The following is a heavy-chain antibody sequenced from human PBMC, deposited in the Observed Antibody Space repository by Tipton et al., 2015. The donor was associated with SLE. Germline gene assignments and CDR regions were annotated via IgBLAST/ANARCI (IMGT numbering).Heavy chain of an antibody. CDR1: GYSFTRYW. D-gene: IGHD3-22*01. CDR2: IYPGDSET. CDR3: ARLNPNYYDRGAFDI. Sequence: QSGPEVKKPGESLKISCKGSGYSFTRYWIGWVRQMPGKGLEWMGIIYPGDSETRYSPSFQGQVTISADKSISTAYLQWSSLKASDTAMYYCARLNPNYYDRGAFDIWGQGTMVTVSS. J-gene: IGHJ3*02. V-gene: IGHV5-51*03.